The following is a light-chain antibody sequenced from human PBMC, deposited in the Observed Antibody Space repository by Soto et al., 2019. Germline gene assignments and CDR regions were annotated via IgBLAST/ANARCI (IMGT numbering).Light chain of an antibody. CDR3: QQYGSSPPIT. CDR1: QSVSSSY. Sequence: GLTQSPGTVSLSQGERATLSCRASQSVSSSYLAWYQQKPGQAPRLLIYGASSRATGIPDRFSGSGSGTDFTLTISRLEPEDFAVYYCQQYGSSPPITFGQGTRLAT. J-gene: IGKJ5*01. V-gene: IGKV3-20*01. CDR2: GAS.